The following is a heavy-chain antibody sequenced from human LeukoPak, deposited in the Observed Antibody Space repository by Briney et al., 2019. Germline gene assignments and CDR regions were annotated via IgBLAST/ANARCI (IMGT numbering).Heavy chain of an antibody. CDR3: ARGECSGSYLAHFDY. V-gene: IGHV4-59*01. Sequence: SETLYVTCTDSGGSISCYYWPWMRQPPRKGLQHIAYIYYSGSTNYNPSLKSRVTISVDTSKNQFSLKLTSVTAADTAVYYCARGECSGSYLAHFDYWGQGIVVTVSS. CDR2: IYYSGST. J-gene: IGHJ4*02. CDR1: GGSISCYY. D-gene: IGHD1-26*01.